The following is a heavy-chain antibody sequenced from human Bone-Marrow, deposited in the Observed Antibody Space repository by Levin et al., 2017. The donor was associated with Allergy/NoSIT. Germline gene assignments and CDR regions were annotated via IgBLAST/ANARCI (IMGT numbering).Heavy chain of an antibody. CDR3: ARVRPPGVVAPIYYYYYYMDG. Sequence: GGSLRLSCAASGFTFSSYEMNWVRQAPGKGLEWVSYISSSGSTIYYADSVKGRFTISRDNAKNSLYLQMNSLRAEDTAVYYCARVRPPGVVAPIYYYYYYMDGWGKGTTVTVSS. V-gene: IGHV3-48*03. J-gene: IGHJ6*03. CDR2: ISSSGSTI. CDR1: GFTFSSYE. D-gene: IGHD2-15*01.